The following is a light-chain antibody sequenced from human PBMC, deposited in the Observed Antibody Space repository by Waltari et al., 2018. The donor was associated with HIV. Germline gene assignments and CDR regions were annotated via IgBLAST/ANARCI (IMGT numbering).Light chain of an antibody. CDR1: HIPIGPNNH. CDR3: TSYKTGGTIL. Sequence: QSALTQPAPVSGPPGQPITTPCTGTHIPIGPNNHVPGYQQHPGKAPTLLIYEVTSRPLGVSHRFSGSKSDTTASLTISELQPEDESHYYCTSYKTGGTILFGGGT. J-gene: IGLJ2*01. V-gene: IGLV2-14*01. CDR2: EVT.